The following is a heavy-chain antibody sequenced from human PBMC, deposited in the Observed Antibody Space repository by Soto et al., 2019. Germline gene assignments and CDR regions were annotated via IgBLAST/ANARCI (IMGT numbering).Heavy chain of an antibody. CDR1: GFTFSGYW. Sequence: GGSLRLSCAASGFTFSGYWMHWVRQAPERGLVWVSRINGDGSTTSYADSVKGRFTISRDNAKNTLYLQMNSLRAEDTAVYSCVRSREGYNLVADYWGQGTLVTVSS. CDR2: INGDGSTT. CDR3: VRSREGYNLVADY. D-gene: IGHD5-12*01. V-gene: IGHV3-74*01. J-gene: IGHJ4*02.